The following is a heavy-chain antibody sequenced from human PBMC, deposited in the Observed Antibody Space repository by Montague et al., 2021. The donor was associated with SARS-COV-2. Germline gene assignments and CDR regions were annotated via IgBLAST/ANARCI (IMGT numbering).Heavy chain of an antibody. J-gene: IGHJ4*02. CDR3: ARGLIDITMMVVVFTGASLYFDY. CDR2: IGPSGST. Sequence: SETLSLTCGVSGGSLSGYHWSWIRQPPGKGLEWIGEIGPSGSTNCNPSLKSRVIISLDTSKNQFSLKLSSVTAADTAVYYCARGLIDITMMVVVFTGASLYFDYWGQGILVTVSS. CDR1: GGSLSGYH. V-gene: IGHV4-34*01. D-gene: IGHD3-22*01.